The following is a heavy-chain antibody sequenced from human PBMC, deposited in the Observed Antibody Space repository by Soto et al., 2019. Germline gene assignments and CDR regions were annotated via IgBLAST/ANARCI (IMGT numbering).Heavy chain of an antibody. CDR1: GGSISSSSYY. V-gene: IGHV4-39*07. CDR2: IYYSGST. Sequence: PSETLSLTCTVSGGSISSSSYYWGWIRQPPGKGLEWIGSIYYSGSTYYNPSLKSRVTISVDKSKNQSSLKLSSVTAADTAVYYCAREGPGKLRFSNWFDPWGQGTLVTVSS. J-gene: IGHJ5*02. CDR3: AREGPGKLRFSNWFDP. D-gene: IGHD3-3*01.